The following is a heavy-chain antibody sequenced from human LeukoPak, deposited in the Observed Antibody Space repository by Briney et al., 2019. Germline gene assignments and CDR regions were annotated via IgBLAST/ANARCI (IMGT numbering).Heavy chain of an antibody. CDR3: ATSTYCSGGSCYSRTFQY. CDR1: GFTFSSYW. Sequence: GGSLRLSCAASGFTFSSYWMHWARQAPGKGLVWVSRINSDETSTSYADSVKGRFTISRDNAQKTLYLQMNSLRAEDTAVYYCATSTYCSGGSCYSRTFQYWGQGTLVTVSS. CDR2: INSDETST. J-gene: IGHJ4*02. D-gene: IGHD2-15*01. V-gene: IGHV3-74*01.